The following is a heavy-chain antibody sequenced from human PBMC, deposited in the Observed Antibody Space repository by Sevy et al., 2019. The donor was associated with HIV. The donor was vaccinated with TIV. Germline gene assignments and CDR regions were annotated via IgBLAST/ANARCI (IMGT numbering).Heavy chain of an antibody. Sequence: SETLSLTCTVSGGSISSYYWSWIRQPPGKGLEWIGYIYYSGSTNYNPSLKSRVTISVDTSKNQFSLKLSSVTAADTAVYYGARDRLKAAAGTGGDYYYYYGMDVWGQGTTVTVSS. V-gene: IGHV4-59*01. CDR3: ARDRLKAAAGTGGDYYYYYGMDV. J-gene: IGHJ6*02. CDR2: IYYSGST. CDR1: GGSISSYY. D-gene: IGHD6-13*01.